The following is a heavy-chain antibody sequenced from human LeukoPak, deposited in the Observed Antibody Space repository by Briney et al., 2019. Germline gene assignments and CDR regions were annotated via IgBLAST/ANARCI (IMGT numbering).Heavy chain of an antibody. J-gene: IGHJ3*02. Sequence: GGSLRLSCAASGFTFSTYWMSWVRQAPGKGLEWVANMKQDGSEKYYVDSVKGRFTISRDNAKNSLYLQMNSLRAEDTALYYCAKGRYPRPDAFDIWGQGTMVTVSS. D-gene: IGHD3-9*01. CDR1: GFTFSTYW. V-gene: IGHV3-7*03. CDR3: AKGRYPRPDAFDI. CDR2: MKQDGSEK.